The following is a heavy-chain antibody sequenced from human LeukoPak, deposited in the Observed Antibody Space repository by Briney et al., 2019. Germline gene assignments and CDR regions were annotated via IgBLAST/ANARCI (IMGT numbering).Heavy chain of an antibody. CDR2: INPNSGGT. J-gene: IGHJ4*02. Sequence: ASVKVPCKASGYTFTGYYMHWVRQAPGQGLEWMGWINPNSGGTNYAQKFQGRVTMTRDTSISTAYMELSRLRSDDTAVYYCARGYCSSTSCGPDYWGQGTLVTVSS. D-gene: IGHD2-2*01. V-gene: IGHV1-2*02. CDR1: GYTFTGYY. CDR3: ARGYCSSTSCGPDY.